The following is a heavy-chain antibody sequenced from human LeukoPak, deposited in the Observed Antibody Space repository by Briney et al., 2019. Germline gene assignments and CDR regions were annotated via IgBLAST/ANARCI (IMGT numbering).Heavy chain of an antibody. CDR2: IYYSGST. Sequence: SETLSLTCTVSGGSISSSSSYWGWIRQPPGKGLEWIGNIYYSGSTYYNPSLKSRVSISIDTSKNQFSLKLTSVTAADTAVYYCARAYSPPQWSPFDYWGQGTLVTVSS. D-gene: IGHD6-13*01. V-gene: IGHV4-39*07. CDR1: GGSISSSSSY. CDR3: ARAYSPPQWSPFDY. J-gene: IGHJ4*02.